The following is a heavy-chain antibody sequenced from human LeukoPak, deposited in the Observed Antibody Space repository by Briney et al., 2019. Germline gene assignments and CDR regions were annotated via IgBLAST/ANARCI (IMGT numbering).Heavy chain of an antibody. CDR3: ARRSTVTTFSFDY. CDR2: IYYSGST. D-gene: IGHD4-17*01. Sequence: SETLSLTCTVSGGSISSGGYYWSWIRQHPGKGLEWIGYIYYSGSTYYNPSLKSRVTISVDTSKNQFSLKLSSVTAADTAVYYCARRSTVTTFSFDYWGQGTLVTVSS. CDR1: GGSISSGGYY. J-gene: IGHJ4*02. V-gene: IGHV4-31*03.